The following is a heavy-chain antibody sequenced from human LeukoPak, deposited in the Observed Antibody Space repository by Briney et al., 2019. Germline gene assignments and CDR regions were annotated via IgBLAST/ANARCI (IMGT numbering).Heavy chain of an antibody. V-gene: IGHV3-74*01. D-gene: IGHD3-16*01. CDR2: INRDVSST. Sequence: GGSLRLSCAASGFTFSNYWMRWVRQAPGKGLVWVSRINRDVSSTTYADSVKGRVTISRDNPKNPVYLQMNSVRAEDTAVYYCERGRLWYFDYWGQGTLVTVSS. CDR3: ERGRLWYFDY. J-gene: IGHJ4*02. CDR1: GFTFSNYW.